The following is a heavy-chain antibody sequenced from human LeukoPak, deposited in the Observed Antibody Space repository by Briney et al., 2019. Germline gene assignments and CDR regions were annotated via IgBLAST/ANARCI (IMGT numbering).Heavy chain of an antibody. Sequence: GGSLRLSCAASGSTFSSYWMSWVRQAPGKGLEWVANIKQDGSEKYYVDSVKGRFTISRDNAKNSLYLQMNSLRAEDTAVYYCATYRFSFGGVIGRSFDCWGQGTLVTVSS. CDR3: ATYRFSFGGVIGRSFDC. J-gene: IGHJ4*02. D-gene: IGHD3-16*02. CDR1: GSTFSSYW. V-gene: IGHV3-7*01. CDR2: IKQDGSEK.